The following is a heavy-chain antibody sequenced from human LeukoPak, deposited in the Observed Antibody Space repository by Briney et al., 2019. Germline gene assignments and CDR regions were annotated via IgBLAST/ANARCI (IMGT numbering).Heavy chain of an antibody. CDR3: ARVTGYVMEDYFDY. D-gene: IGHD6-13*01. Sequence: SETLSLTCSVSGGSISSYYWSWIRQPPGKGLEWIGYIYYSGSTNYNPSLKSRVTISVDTSKNQFSLRLSSVTAADTAVYYCARVTGYVMEDYFDYWGQGTLVTVSS. J-gene: IGHJ4*02. CDR2: IYYSGST. CDR1: GGSISSYY. V-gene: IGHV4-59*01.